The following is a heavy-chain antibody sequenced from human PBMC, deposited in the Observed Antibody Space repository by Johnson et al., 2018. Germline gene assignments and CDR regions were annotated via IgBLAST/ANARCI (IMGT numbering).Heavy chain of an antibody. CDR1: GFTFSIYS. Sequence: EVQLVESGGGLVKPGGSLRLSCAASGFTFSIYSINWVRQAPGKGLEWVSSISSSSCYIYYVDSVKGRFTITRDNAKNSLYLQMNSLRAEDTAVYYCVRDAGTVVSGYCQHWGQGTLVTVSS. CDR2: ISSSSCYI. V-gene: IGHV3-21*01. CDR3: VRDAGTVVSGYCQH. D-gene: IGHD1-1*01. J-gene: IGHJ1*01.